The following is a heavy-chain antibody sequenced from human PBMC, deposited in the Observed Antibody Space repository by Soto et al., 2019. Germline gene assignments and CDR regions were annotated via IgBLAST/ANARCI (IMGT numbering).Heavy chain of an antibody. Sequence: GGSLRLSCAASGFTFSSYTMSWVRQAPGKGLEWVSAISGSGGSTYYADSVKGRFTISRDNSKNTLYLQMNSLRAEDTAVYYCAKVIVVRGVYYYYGMDVWGQGTTVTVSS. CDR1: GFTFSSYT. D-gene: IGHD3-10*01. CDR3: AKVIVVRGVYYYYGMDV. V-gene: IGHV3-23*01. CDR2: ISGSGGST. J-gene: IGHJ6*02.